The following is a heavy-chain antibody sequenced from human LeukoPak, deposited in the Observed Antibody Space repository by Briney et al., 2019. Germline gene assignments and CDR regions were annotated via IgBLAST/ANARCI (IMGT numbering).Heavy chain of an antibody. Sequence: GGSLRLSCAASGFTFGDYWMNWVRQAPGKGLEWVATIKYDGGQQYYVDSVKGRFTISRDNSKNTLYLQMNSLRAEDTAVYYCARDGLSGNYHDSSGYYPDAFDIWGQGTMVTVSS. CDR3: ARDGLSGNYHDSSGYYPDAFDI. D-gene: IGHD3-22*01. CDR2: IKYDGGQQ. J-gene: IGHJ3*02. CDR1: GFTFGDYW. V-gene: IGHV3-7*01.